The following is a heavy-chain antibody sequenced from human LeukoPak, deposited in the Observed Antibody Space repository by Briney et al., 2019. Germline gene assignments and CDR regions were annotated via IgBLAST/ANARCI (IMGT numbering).Heavy chain of an antibody. CDR1: GYTFTGYY. CDR2: INPNSGGT. Sequence: VASVKVSCKASGYTFTGYYMHWVRQAPGQGLEWMGWINPNSGGTNYAQKFQGRVTMTRDTSISTAYMELSRLRSDDTAVYYCARDSGYCSGGSCYHPGRGYNWFDPWGQGTLVTVSS. V-gene: IGHV1-2*02. CDR3: ARDSGYCSGGSCYHPGRGYNWFDP. D-gene: IGHD2-15*01. J-gene: IGHJ5*02.